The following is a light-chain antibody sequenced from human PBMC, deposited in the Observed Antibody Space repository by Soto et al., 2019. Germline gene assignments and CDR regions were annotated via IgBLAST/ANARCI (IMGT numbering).Light chain of an antibody. Sequence: QSVLTQPPSVSGAPGQRVTISCTGGSSNVGTNFGVHWYQQLPGTAPKLLIYGNNNRPSGVPDRFSGSQSGTSASLAITGLQPEDEADYYCQSYDSSLSAWVFGGGTNLNVL. CDR2: GNN. CDR1: SSNVGTNFG. CDR3: QSYDSSLSAWV. V-gene: IGLV1-40*01. J-gene: IGLJ3*02.